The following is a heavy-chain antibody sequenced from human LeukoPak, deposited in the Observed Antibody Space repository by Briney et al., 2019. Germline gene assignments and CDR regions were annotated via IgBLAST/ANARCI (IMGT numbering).Heavy chain of an antibody. Sequence: PGGSLRLSCAASGFTFSSCGMHWVRQAPGKELEWVAVIWYDGSNKYYADSVKGRFTISRDNSKNTLYLQMNSLRAEDTAVYYCAKGSYSSSWYSDYWGQGTLVTVSS. V-gene: IGHV3-33*06. J-gene: IGHJ4*02. CDR3: AKGSYSSSWYSDY. CDR2: IWYDGSNK. D-gene: IGHD6-13*01. CDR1: GFTFSSCG.